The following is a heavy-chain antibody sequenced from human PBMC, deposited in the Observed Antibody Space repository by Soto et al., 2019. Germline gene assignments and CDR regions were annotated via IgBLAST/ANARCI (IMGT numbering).Heavy chain of an antibody. CDR3: ARARERPYCGGDCPDAFDI. J-gene: IGHJ3*02. CDR1: GYSFTSYW. D-gene: IGHD2-21*02. V-gene: IGHV5-51*01. Sequence: GESLKISCKGSGYSFTSYWIGWVRQMPGKGLEWMGIIYPGDSDTRYSPSFQGQVTISADKSISTAYLQWSSLKASDTAMYYCARARERPYCGGDCPDAFDIWGQGTMVTVSS. CDR2: IYPGDSDT.